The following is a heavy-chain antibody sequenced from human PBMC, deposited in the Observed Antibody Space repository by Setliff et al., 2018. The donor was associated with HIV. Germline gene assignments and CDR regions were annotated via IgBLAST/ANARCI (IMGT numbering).Heavy chain of an antibody. Sequence: ASVKVSCKTSAYTFNSYYMHWIRQAPGQGLEWMGLIGPSGSSTTYAQNFQGRVTMSRDTSTNTVYMELSSLRSEDTAVYYCARDHIAARSVDYWGQGTPVTVS. J-gene: IGHJ4*02. CDR2: IGPSGSST. D-gene: IGHD6-6*01. CDR1: AYTFNSYY. V-gene: IGHV1-46*02. CDR3: ARDHIAARSVDY.